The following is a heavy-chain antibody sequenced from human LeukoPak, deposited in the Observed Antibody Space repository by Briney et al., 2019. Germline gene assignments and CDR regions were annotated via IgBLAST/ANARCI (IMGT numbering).Heavy chain of an antibody. Sequence: GGSLRLSCAASGFTFSSYSMNWVRQAPGKGLEWGSYISGSSSTIYYADSVKGRFTISRDNGKNTLYLQMNSLRAEDTAVYYCARGSTYYDSSGQVPFDYWGQRTLVTVSS. CDR1: GFTFSSYS. D-gene: IGHD3-22*01. V-gene: IGHV3-48*01. J-gene: IGHJ4*02. CDR3: ARGSTYYDSSGQVPFDY. CDR2: ISGSSSTI.